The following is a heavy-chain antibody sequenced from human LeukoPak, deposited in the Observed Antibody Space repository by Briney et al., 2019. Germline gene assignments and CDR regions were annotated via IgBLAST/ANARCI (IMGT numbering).Heavy chain of an antibody. CDR1: GGSISNYY. V-gene: IGHV4-59*01. Sequence: SETLSLTCTVSGGSISNYYWSWIRQPPGKGLEWIGYIYYSGSTNYNPSLKGRVSISVDTSKNQFSLKLSSVTAADTAVYYCATGGYDFWSGYPHWFDPWGQGTLVTVSS. CDR2: IYYSGST. CDR3: ATGGYDFWSGYPHWFDP. D-gene: IGHD3-3*01. J-gene: IGHJ5*02.